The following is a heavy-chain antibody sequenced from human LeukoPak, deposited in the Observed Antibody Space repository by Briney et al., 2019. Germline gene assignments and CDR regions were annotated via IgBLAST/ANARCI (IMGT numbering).Heavy chain of an antibody. Sequence: KAGGSLRLSCAASGFTFSSYSMNWVRQAPGKGLEWVLSISSSSSYIYYADSVKGRFTISRDNAKNSLYLQMNSLRAEDTAVYYCARVSFSSSWYEGGQGTLVTVSS. D-gene: IGHD6-13*01. CDR2: ISSSSSYI. V-gene: IGHV3-21*01. J-gene: IGHJ4*02. CDR1: GFTFSSYS. CDR3: ARVSFSSSWYE.